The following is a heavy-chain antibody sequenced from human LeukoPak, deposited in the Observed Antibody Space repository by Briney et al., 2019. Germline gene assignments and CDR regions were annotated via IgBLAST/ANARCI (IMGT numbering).Heavy chain of an antibody. CDR3: ARDGVDFWSGYNWLDP. CDR2: INPNSGGT. CDR1: GYTFTGYY. J-gene: IGHJ5*02. Sequence: ASVKVSCKASGYTFTGYYMHWVRQAPGQGLEWMGWINPNSGGTNYALKFQGRVTMTRDTPISTAYMELSSLRSDDTAVYYCARDGVDFWSGYNWLDPWGQGTLVTVSS. V-gene: IGHV1-2*02. D-gene: IGHD3-3*01.